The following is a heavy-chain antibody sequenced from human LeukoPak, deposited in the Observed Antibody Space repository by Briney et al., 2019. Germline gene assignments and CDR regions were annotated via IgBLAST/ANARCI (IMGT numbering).Heavy chain of an antibody. CDR2: IYYSGST. D-gene: IGHD1-26*01. V-gene: IGHV4-39*07. Sequence: PSETLSLTCTVSGGSISSSSYYWGWIRQPPGKGLEWIGSIYYSGSTYYSPSLKSRVTISVDTSKNQFSLKLSSVTAADTAVYYCARATEALVGAIDYWGQGTLVTVSS. CDR3: ARATEALVGAIDY. CDR1: GGSISSSSYY. J-gene: IGHJ4*02.